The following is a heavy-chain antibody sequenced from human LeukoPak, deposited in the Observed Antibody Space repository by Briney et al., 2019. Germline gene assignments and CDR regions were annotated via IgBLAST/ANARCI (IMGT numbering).Heavy chain of an antibody. CDR2: IYYSGST. CDR3: AREQYYYGSGSIAYYFDY. CDR1: GGAISSYY. Sequence: PSETLSLTCTVSGGAISSYYWSWIRQPPGKGLEWIGYIYYSGSTNYNPSLKSRVTISVDTSKNQFSLRLSSVTAADTAVYYCAREQYYYGSGSIAYYFDYWGQGTLVTVSS. J-gene: IGHJ4*02. D-gene: IGHD3-10*01. V-gene: IGHV4-59*01.